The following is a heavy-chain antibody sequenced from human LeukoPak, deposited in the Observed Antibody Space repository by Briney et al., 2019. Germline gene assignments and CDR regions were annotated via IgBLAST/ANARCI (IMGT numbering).Heavy chain of an antibody. V-gene: IGHV3-23*01. CDR2: LTGSGANT. D-gene: IGHD3-10*01. J-gene: IGHJ4*02. Sequence: GGSLRLSCAASGFTSRSYAMTWVRQSPGKGLEWVSSLTGSGANTYYADSVKGRFTISRDNSKSTLYLQMNSLRAEDTAVYYCAKGRGLFPSSNDYWGQGTLVTVSS. CDR3: AKGRGLFPSSNDY. CDR1: GFTSRSYA.